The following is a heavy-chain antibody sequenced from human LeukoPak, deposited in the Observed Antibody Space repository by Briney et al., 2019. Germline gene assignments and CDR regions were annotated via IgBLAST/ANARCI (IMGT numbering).Heavy chain of an antibody. CDR2: IIPIFGTA. Sequence: SVKVSCKASGGTFSGYAISWVRQAPGQGLEWMGGIIPIFGTANYAQKFQGRVTITADESTSTAYMELSSLRSEDTAVYYCARGLCSGGSCYLNYWGQGTLVTVSS. V-gene: IGHV1-69*13. CDR1: GGTFSGYA. CDR3: ARGLCSGGSCYLNY. J-gene: IGHJ4*02. D-gene: IGHD2-15*01.